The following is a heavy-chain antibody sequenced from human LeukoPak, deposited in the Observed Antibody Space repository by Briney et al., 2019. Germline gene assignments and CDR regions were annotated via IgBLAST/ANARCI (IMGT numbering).Heavy chain of an antibody. CDR1: GFTFSTYV. CDR2: ISSNGDNT. Sequence: GGSLRLSCSVSGFTFSTYVMHWVRQAPGKGLEYVSAISSNGDNTYYADSVTGRFTISRDNSKKTLYLEMSSLRADDTAVYYCVRGTGYWGQGTLVTVSS. J-gene: IGHJ4*02. V-gene: IGHV3-64D*06. CDR3: VRGTGY.